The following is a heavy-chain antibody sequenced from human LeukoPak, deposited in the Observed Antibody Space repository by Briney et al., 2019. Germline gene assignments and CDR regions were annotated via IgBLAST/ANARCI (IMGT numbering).Heavy chain of an antibody. Sequence: GGSLRLSCTASGFTLSSYEMTWIRQAPGKGLEWVSSIDYSGDTTYYADSVKGRFTISRDNSKSTLFLQLSSLRADDTAVYYCARRSGIAVAGAFDYWGQGTLVTVSS. CDR2: IDYSGDTT. J-gene: IGHJ4*02. V-gene: IGHV3-23*01. CDR1: GFTLSSYE. D-gene: IGHD6-19*01. CDR3: ARRSGIAVAGAFDY.